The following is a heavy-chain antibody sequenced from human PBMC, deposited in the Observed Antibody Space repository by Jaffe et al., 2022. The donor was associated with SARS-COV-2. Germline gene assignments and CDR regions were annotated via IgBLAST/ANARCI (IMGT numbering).Heavy chain of an antibody. V-gene: IGHV4-39*01. J-gene: IGHJ6*03. CDR1: GGSITSNIYY. CDR3: ARLKSDLNSPQYYYMDV. CDR2: IYYTGST. Sequence: QLQLQESGPGLVKPSETLSLTCTVSGGSITSNIYYWGWIRQPPGKGLEWIGSIYYTGSTYYIPSLKSRVTISVDTSKNQFSLKLSSVNAADTAVYYCARLKSDLNSPQYYYMDVWGKGTTVTVSS.